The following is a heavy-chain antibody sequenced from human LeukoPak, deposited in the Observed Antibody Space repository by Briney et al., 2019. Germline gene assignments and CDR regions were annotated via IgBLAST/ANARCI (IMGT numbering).Heavy chain of an antibody. CDR1: GFTFSSYA. Sequence: GGSLRLSCAASGFTFSSYAMSWVRQAPGKGLEWVSAISGSGGSTYYADSVKVRFTISRDNSKNTLYLQMNSLRAEDTAVYYCARKYYYDSGGFFSGWYFDLWGRGTLVTVSS. D-gene: IGHD3-22*01. V-gene: IGHV3-23*01. J-gene: IGHJ2*01. CDR2: ISGSGGST. CDR3: ARKYYYDSGGFFSGWYFDL.